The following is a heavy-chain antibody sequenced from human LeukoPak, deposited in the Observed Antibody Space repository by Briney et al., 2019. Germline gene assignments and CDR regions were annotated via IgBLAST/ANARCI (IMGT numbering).Heavy chain of an antibody. J-gene: IGHJ4*02. V-gene: IGHV1-69*05. D-gene: IGHD1-26*01. CDR2: IIPIFGTA. Sequence: GASVKVSCKASGGTFSSYAISWVRQAPGQGLEWMGGIIPIFGTANYAQKFQGRVTITTDESTSTAYMELSSLRSEDTAAYYCAALNGGATNYYFDYWGQGALVTVSS. CDR3: AALNGGATNYYFDY. CDR1: GGTFSSYA.